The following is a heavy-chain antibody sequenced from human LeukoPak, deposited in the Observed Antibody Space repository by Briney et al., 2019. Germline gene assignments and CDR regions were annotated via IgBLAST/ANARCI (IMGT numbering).Heavy chain of an antibody. J-gene: IGHJ4*02. V-gene: IGHV4-34*01. Sequence: PSETLSLTCTVYGGSFSTYYWNWIRQPPGKGLEWIGEIDHSGSANYNPSLKSRVTMSVDTSKNQFSLKLSSVTAADTAVYYCALGGGNYYPIDYWGQGTLVTVSS. CDR2: IDHSGSA. CDR1: GGSFSTYY. CDR3: ALGGGNYYPIDY. D-gene: IGHD1-26*01.